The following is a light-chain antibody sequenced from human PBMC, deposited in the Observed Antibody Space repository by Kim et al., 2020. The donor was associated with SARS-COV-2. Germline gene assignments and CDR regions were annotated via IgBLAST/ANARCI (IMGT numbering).Light chain of an antibody. J-gene: IGLJ3*02. V-gene: IGLV4-69*01. CDR1: SGHSSYA. Sequence: QLVLTQSPSASASLGASVKLTCTLSSGHSSYAIAWHQQQPEKGPRYLMKLNSDGSPSKGDGIPDRFSGSSSGAERYLTISSLQSEDEADYYCQTWGTGVGFGGGTQLTVL. CDR2: LNSDGSP. CDR3: QTWGTGVG.